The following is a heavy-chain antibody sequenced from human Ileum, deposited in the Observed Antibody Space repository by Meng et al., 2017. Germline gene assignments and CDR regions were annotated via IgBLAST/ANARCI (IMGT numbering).Heavy chain of an antibody. CDR1: GYTFTTFG. V-gene: IGHV1-18*01. Sequence: QVQLLHSGIGVKKPGASVKVSCKPSGYTFTTFGISWVRQAPGQGLEWMGWIDPGNGNRNFAQKFQDRITLTTDTTTTTAYMELRSLRSDDTAIFYCARDRQWVFDYWGQGTLVTVSS. D-gene: IGHD6-19*01. CDR3: ARDRQWVFDY. J-gene: IGHJ4*02. CDR2: IDPGNGNR.